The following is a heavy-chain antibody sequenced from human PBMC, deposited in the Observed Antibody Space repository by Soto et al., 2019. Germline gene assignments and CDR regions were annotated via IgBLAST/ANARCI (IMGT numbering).Heavy chain of an antibody. V-gene: IGHV3-7*03. Sequence: HPGGSLRLSCAASGFTFSSYWMSWVRQAPGKGLEWVANIKQDGSEKYYVDSVKGRFTISRDNAKNSLYLQMNSLRAEDTAVYYCARDLPLAYCGGDCDYYFDYWGQGTLVTVPQ. J-gene: IGHJ4*02. CDR3: ARDLPLAYCGGDCDYYFDY. D-gene: IGHD2-21*02. CDR2: IKQDGSEK. CDR1: GFTFSSYW.